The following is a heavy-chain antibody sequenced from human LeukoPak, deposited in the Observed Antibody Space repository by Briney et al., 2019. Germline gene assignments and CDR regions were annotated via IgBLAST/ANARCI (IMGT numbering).Heavy chain of an antibody. D-gene: IGHD6-13*01. Sequence: PSETLFLTCTVSGGSINNYYWNWIRQPPGKGLEWIGYIYYSGSTNYNPSLKSRVTISVDTSKNQFSLKLSSVTAADTAVYYCARQGGYSSSPDFWGRGTLVTVSS. CDR2: IYYSGST. CDR1: GGSINNYY. J-gene: IGHJ4*02. V-gene: IGHV4-59*08. CDR3: ARQGGYSSSPDF.